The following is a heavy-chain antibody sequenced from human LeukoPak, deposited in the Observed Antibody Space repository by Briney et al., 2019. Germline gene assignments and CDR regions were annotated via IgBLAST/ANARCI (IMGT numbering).Heavy chain of an antibody. J-gene: IGHJ4*02. CDR1: EFTFSGYA. CDR2: ITSSSSTI. CDR3: ASGWLGVFDY. V-gene: IGHV3-48*01. D-gene: IGHD6-19*01. Sequence: GGSLRLSCAASEFTFSGYAMNWVRQAPGKGLEWVSYITSSSSTIYYADSVKGRFTISRDNAKNSLYLEMNSLRAEDTAVYFCASGWLGVFDYWGQGTLVTVSS.